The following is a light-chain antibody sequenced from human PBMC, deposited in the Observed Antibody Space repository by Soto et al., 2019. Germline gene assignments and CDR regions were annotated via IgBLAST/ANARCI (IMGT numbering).Light chain of an antibody. V-gene: IGLV1-47*01. CDR3: AAWDDRLSGHV. CDR2: RNN. Sequence: QSVLPQPPSASGTPGPRVTLSCSGSSSNIGSNYVYWYQQLPGTAPKLLIYRNNQRPSGVPDRFSGSKSGTSASLAISGLRSEDEADYYCAAWDDRLSGHVFGTGTQLTVL. J-gene: IGLJ1*01. CDR1: SSNIGSNY.